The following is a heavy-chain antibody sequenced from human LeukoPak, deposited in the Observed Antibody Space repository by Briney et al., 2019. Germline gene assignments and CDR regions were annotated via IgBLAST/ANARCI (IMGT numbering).Heavy chain of an antibody. CDR2: IDANNGDT. J-gene: IGHJ4*02. D-gene: IGHD4-11*01. CDR3: ARDPSSVTLYFFDY. CDR1: GYTFRGNY. V-gene: IGHV1-2*02. Sequence: ASVKISCKASGYTFRGNYIHWLRQTPGQRLECMGWIDANNGDTKSAQKFQGRVTMSGDTSMSTAYMDLSSLSPDDAAVYYCARDPSSVTLYFFDYWGQGTLVTVSS.